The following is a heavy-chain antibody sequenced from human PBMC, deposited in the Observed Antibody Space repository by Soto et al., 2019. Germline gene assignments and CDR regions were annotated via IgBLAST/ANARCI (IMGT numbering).Heavy chain of an antibody. CDR1: GFTFDDYA. J-gene: IGHJ6*02. CDR3: AKDLVAGTFYYYGMDV. V-gene: IGHV3-9*01. CDR2: ISWNSGSI. D-gene: IGHD6-19*01. Sequence: GGSLRLSCAASGFTFDDYAMHWVRQAPGKGLEWVSGISWNSGSIGYADSVKGRFTISRDNAKNSLYLQMNSLRAEDTALYYCAKDLVAGTFYYYGMDVWGQGTTVTVSS.